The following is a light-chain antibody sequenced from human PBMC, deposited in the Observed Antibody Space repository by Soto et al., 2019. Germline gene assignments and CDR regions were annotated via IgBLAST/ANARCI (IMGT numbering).Light chain of an antibody. Sequence: QPVLTQSPSASASLGASVKLTCTLSSGHSSYAIAWHQQQPEKGLRYLMKLNSDGSHSKGDGIPDRFSGSSSGAERYLTISSLQSEDEADYYCQTWGTGPHVVFGGGTKLTVL. CDR3: QTWGTGPHVV. CDR2: LNSDGSH. J-gene: IGLJ2*01. CDR1: SGHSSYA. V-gene: IGLV4-69*01.